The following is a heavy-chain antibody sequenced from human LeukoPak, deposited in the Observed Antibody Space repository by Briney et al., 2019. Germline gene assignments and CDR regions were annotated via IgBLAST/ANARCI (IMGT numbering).Heavy chain of an antibody. CDR2: IIPILGIA. J-gene: IGHJ4*02. Sequence: SVKVSCTASGGTFSSYAISWVRQAPGQGLEWMGRIIPILGIANYAQKFQGRVTITADKSTSTAYMELSSLRSEDTAVYYCARTMVRGGTPNTNFYYWGQGTLVTVSS. V-gene: IGHV1-69*04. D-gene: IGHD3-10*01. CDR1: GGTFSSYA. CDR3: ARTMVRGGTPNTNFYY.